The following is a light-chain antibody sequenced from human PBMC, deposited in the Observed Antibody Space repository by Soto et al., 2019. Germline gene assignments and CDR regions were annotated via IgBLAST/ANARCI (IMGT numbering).Light chain of an antibody. V-gene: IGKV1-8*01. Sequence: AIRMTQSPSSFSASTGDRVTITCRASQGISSYLAWYQQKPGKAPKLLIYAASTLQSGVPSRFSGSGSGTEFTLTISSLQPEDVAAYYCQKYNSAPLTFGGGTKVDIK. CDR3: QKYNSAPLT. J-gene: IGKJ4*01. CDR2: AAS. CDR1: QGISSY.